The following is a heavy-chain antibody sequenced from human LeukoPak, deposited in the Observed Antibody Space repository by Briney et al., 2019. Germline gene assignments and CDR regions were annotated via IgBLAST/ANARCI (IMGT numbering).Heavy chain of an antibody. CDR2: INSDGSST. CDR1: GFTFSSYW. CDR3: ARARPYYDILTGTRRDDAFDI. Sequence: HPGRSLRLSCAASGFTFSSYWMHWVRQAPGKGLVWVSRINSDGSSTSYADSVKGRFTISRDNAKNTLYLQMNSLRAEDTAVYYCARARPYYDILTGTRRDDAFDIWGQGTMVTVSS. J-gene: IGHJ3*02. D-gene: IGHD3-9*01. V-gene: IGHV3-74*01.